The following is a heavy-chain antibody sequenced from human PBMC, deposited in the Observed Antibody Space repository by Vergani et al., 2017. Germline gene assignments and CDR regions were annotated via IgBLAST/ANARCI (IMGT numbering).Heavy chain of an antibody. CDR1: GGSISSGDYY. Sequence: QVQLQESGPGLVKPSQTLSLTCTVSGGSISSGDYYWSWIRQPPGKGLEWIGYIYYSGNTYYNPSLKSRVTISVDRSKNQFSLKLNSVTAADTAVYYCAGLCSGGSCYSGDYFDCWGQGTLVTVSS. V-gene: IGHV4-30-4*08. CDR2: IYYSGNT. D-gene: IGHD2-15*01. CDR3: AGLCSGGSCYSGDYFDC. J-gene: IGHJ4*02.